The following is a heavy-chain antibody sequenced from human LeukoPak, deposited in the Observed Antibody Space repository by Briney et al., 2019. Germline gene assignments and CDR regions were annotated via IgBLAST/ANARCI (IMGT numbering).Heavy chain of an antibody. D-gene: IGHD3-10*01. J-gene: IGHJ3*02. CDR1: GGSINSYY. CDR2: FDTSGST. V-gene: IGHV4-4*07. CDR3: ARAPGTFQGSFHI. Sequence: PSETLALTCTVSGGSINSYYWNWIRQPAGKGLEWIWRFDTSGSTNYSPSLKSRVTISVDESKNQFFLRLSSVTAADTAIYCSARAPGTFQGSFHIWGQGTMVTVSS.